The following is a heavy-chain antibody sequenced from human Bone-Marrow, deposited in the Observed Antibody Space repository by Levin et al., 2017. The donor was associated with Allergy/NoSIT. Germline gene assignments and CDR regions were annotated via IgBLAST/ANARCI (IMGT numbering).Heavy chain of an antibody. D-gene: IGHD6-19*01. Sequence: PGGSLRLSCTASGFTFTSFSFHWVRQAPGKGLEWVALISSDGTKKYYAESVQGRFTISRDNSKNTLYLEMNSLRGDDSALYFCARGKLAGHKSLAVDFWGQGTLVTVSS. V-gene: IGHV3-30-3*01. J-gene: IGHJ4*02. CDR1: GFTFTSFS. CDR2: ISSDGTKK. CDR3: ARGKLAGHKSLAVDF.